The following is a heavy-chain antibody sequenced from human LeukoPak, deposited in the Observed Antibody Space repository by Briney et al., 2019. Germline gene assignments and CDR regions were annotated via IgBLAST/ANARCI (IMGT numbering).Heavy chain of an antibody. J-gene: IGHJ6*03. CDR1: GFTFSSYE. CDR3: ARDGRSYYYYYMDV. CDR2: ISSSGSTI. Sequence: QPGGSLRLSCAASGFTFSSYEMNWVRQAPGKGLEWVSYISSSGSTIYYADSVKGRFTISRDNAKNSLYLQMNSLRGEDTAVYYCARDGRSYYYYYMDVWGKGTTVTISS. D-gene: IGHD1-26*01. V-gene: IGHV3-48*03.